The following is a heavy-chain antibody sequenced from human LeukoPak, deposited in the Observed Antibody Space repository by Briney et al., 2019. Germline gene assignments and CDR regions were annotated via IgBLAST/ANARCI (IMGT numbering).Heavy chain of an antibody. V-gene: IGHV1-8*01. CDR3: ARGWDEMATIYLVY. CDR2: MNPNSGNT. Sequence: ASVKVSCKASGYTFTSYDINWVRQAAGQGLEWMGWMNPNSGNTGYAQKFQGRITMARNTSISTAYMELRSLRSDDTAVYYCARGWDEMATIYLVYWGQGTLVTVSS. J-gene: IGHJ4*02. CDR1: GYTFTSYD. D-gene: IGHD5-24*01.